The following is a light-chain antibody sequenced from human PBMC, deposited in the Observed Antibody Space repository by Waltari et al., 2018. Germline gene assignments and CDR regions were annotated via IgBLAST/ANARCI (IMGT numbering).Light chain of an antibody. CDR3: SSYTGRGTVI. J-gene: IGLJ2*01. CDR1: NSDIGSYCY. Sequence: QSVLTQPASVSGSPGQSITISCTGTNSDIGSYCYVSWYQQYPGKAPKIIIYDLTERPSGVSTRFSGSKSGNTASLTISGLQADDEADYFCSSYTGRGTVIFGRGTMVTVL. V-gene: IGLV2-14*01. CDR2: DLT.